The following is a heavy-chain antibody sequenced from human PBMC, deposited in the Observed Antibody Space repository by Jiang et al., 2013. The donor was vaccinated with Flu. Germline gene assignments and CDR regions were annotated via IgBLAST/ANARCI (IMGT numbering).Heavy chain of an antibody. V-gene: IGHV3-30-3*01. D-gene: IGHD3-22*01. CDR2: ISYDGSSS. CDR1: GFIFRDHA. J-gene: IGHJ4*02. Sequence: QLVESGGDVVQPGRSLRLSCEASGFIFRDHAMHWVRQVPGKGLEWVALISYDGSSSYYADSAKGRFTISRDNSKNTLFLQMNRLRVEDTAMYYCARDWVYYDGSGPSSLDYWGQGTLVTVSS. CDR3: ARDWVYYDGSGPSSLDY.